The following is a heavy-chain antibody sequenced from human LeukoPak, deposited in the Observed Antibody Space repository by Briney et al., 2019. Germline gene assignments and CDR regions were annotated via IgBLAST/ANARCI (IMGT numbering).Heavy chain of an antibody. D-gene: IGHD1-26*01. CDR3: ARGDEYELLGWFDY. J-gene: IGHJ4*02. Sequence: RASVKVSCKASGYTFTGYYIHWVRQAPGQGLEWMGWINPNSDGTNYAQKFQGRVTMTRDTSITTAHMELSRLRSDDTAVYYCARGDEYELLGWFDYWGQGTLVTVSS. CDR1: GYTFTGYY. CDR2: INPNSDGT. V-gene: IGHV1-2*02.